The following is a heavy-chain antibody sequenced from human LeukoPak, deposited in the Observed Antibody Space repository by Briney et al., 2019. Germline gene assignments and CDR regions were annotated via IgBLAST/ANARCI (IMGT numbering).Heavy chain of an antibody. J-gene: IGHJ6*03. CDR3: ARDSRRGYNYYYYMDV. CDR2: IYTGGST. CDR1: GGSISSYY. Sequence: SETLSLTCTVSGGSISSYYWSWLRQPAGKGLEWIGRIYTGGSTNYNPSLKSRVTMSGDTSKNQFSLKLSSVTAADTAVYYCARDSRRGYNYYYYMDVWGKGTTVTASS. V-gene: IGHV4-4*07. D-gene: IGHD3-10*01.